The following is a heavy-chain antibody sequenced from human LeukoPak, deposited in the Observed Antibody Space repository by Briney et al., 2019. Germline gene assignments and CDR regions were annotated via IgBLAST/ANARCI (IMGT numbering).Heavy chain of an antibody. CDR3: SRLEDRSPIEVALDI. Sequence: PWGSLRRSSAASGFTFSGSVMHWVRQAAGKGLEWVGRIRSKRNNYATAYAASVKVRFTISRDDSKNTVYLHMDSLKTEDTALYYCSRLEDRSPIEVALDIWGQGTVVTVSS. V-gene: IGHV3-73*01. D-gene: IGHD3-10*01. CDR2: IRSKRNNYAT. J-gene: IGHJ3*02. CDR1: GFTFSGSV.